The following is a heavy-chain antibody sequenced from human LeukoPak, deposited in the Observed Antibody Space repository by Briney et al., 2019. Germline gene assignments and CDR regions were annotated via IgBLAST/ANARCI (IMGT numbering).Heavy chain of an antibody. CDR2: IYHSGST. J-gene: IGHJ4*02. Sequence: SETLSLTCAVSGYSLSSGYYWGWIRQPPGKGLEWIGSIYHSGSTYYNPSLKSRVTISVDTSKNQFSLKLSSVPDADTAVYYCARGPMPHYYDSSGYHYRGVGYFDYWGQGTLVTVSS. V-gene: IGHV4-38-2*01. CDR3: ARGPMPHYYDSSGYHYRGVGYFDY. D-gene: IGHD3-22*01. CDR1: GYSLSSGYY.